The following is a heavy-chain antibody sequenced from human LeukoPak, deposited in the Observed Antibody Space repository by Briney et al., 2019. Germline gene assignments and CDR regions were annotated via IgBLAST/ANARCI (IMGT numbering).Heavy chain of an antibody. D-gene: IGHD6-19*01. CDR3: ARDPFSNGFGYFDY. CDR1: GGSVSSHY. V-gene: IGHV4-59*02. J-gene: IGHJ4*02. Sequence: PSETLSLTCTVSGGSVSSHYWSWIRQPPGKGLEWIGYIYYSGITNYNPSLKSRVTISVDTSKSQFSLKLSSVTAADTAVYYCARDPFSNGFGYFDYWGQGTLVTVSS. CDR2: IYYSGIT.